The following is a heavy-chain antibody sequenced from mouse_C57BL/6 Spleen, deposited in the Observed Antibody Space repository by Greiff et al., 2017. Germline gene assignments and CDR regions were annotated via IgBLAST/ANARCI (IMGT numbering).Heavy chain of an antibody. CDR1: GYTFTSYW. CDR2: IDPSDSYT. J-gene: IGHJ4*01. Sequence: QVQLQQPGAELVRPGTSVKLSCKASGYTFTSYWMHWVKQRPGQGLEWIGVIDPSDSYTNYNQKFKGKAPLTVDTSSSTAYMQLSSLTSEDSAVYYCARRYDGYYVYAMDYWGQGTSVTVSS. V-gene: IGHV1-59*01. CDR3: ARRYDGYYVYAMDY. D-gene: IGHD2-3*01.